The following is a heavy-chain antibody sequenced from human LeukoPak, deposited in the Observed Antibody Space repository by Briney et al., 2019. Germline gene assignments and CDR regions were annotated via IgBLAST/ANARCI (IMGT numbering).Heavy chain of an antibody. CDR3: AREYGDYFDY. V-gene: IGHV3-21*01. D-gene: IGHD2-8*01. CDR1: GFTFSTYP. Sequence: GGSLRLSCAASGFTFSTYPMNWVRQAPGKGLEWVSSITCGSGFIFYADPEKGRFSISRDNAKNSLYLQMNSLRAEDTAVYYCAREYGDYFDYWGQVTLVTVSS. J-gene: IGHJ4*02. CDR2: ITCGSGFI.